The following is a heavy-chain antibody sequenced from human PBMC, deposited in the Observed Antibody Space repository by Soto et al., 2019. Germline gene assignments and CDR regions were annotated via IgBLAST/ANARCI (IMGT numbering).Heavy chain of an antibody. CDR2: ISWNSGSI. J-gene: IGHJ6*02. D-gene: IGHD2-2*01. CDR3: AKESTAEWAAASMSGFNYYYGMDV. CDR1: GFTFDDYA. Sequence: HPGGSLRLSCAASGFTFDDYAMHWVRQAPGKGLEWVSGISWNSGSIGYADSVKGRFTISRDNAKNSLYLQMNSLRAEDTALYYCAKESTAEWAAASMSGFNYYYGMDVCGQGTTVTVSS. V-gene: IGHV3-9*01.